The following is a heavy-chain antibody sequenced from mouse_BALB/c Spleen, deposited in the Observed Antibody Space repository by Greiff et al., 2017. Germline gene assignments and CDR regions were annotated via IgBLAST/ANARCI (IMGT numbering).Heavy chain of an antibody. CDR3: ARVYGSSYNFDY. Sequence: EVHLVESGGGLVQPGGSLRLSCATSGFTFTDYYMSWVRQPPGKALEWLGFIRNKANGYTTEYSASVKGRFTISRDNSQSILYLQMNTLRAEDSATYYCARVYGSSYNFDYWGQGTTLTVSS. CDR2: IRNKANGYTT. D-gene: IGHD1-1*01. CDR1: GFTFTDYY. J-gene: IGHJ2*01. V-gene: IGHV7-3*02.